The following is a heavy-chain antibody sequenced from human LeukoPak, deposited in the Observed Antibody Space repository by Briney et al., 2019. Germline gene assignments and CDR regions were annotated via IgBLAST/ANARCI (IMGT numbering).Heavy chain of an antibody. Sequence: PGGSLRLSCAASGFSFSTYGMHWVRQAPGKGLEWVAFIRFNGDSTYYSDSVKGRFTISRDNSQNTLFLQMNSLRAEDTAVYYCARDRAGGYEDYWGQGTLVTVSS. CDR1: GFSFSTYG. J-gene: IGHJ4*02. CDR3: ARDRAGGYEDY. CDR2: IRFNGDST. D-gene: IGHD3-16*01. V-gene: IGHV3-30*02.